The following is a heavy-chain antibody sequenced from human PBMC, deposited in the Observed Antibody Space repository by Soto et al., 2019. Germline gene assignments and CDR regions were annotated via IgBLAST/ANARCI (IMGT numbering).Heavy chain of an antibody. CDR3: ARGPRYCSTTTCFSGVTWFDP. D-gene: IGHD2-2*01. V-gene: IGHV1-18*04. Sequence: ASVKVSCKASGYTFTSYGISWVRQAPGQGLEWMGWISSYNGNTNYAQKVQGRVTMTTDTSTSTTYMELRSLRSDDTAVYYCARGPRYCSTTTCFSGVTWFDPWGQGTLVTVSS. CDR1: GYTFTSYG. J-gene: IGHJ5*02. CDR2: ISSYNGNT.